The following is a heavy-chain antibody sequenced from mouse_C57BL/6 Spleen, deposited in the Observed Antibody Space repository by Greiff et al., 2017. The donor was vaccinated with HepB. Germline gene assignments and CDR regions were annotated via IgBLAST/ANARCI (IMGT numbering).Heavy chain of an antibody. CDR2: ISDGGSYT. V-gene: IGHV5-4*01. Sequence: EVHLVESGGGLVKPGGSLKLSCAASGFTFSSYAMSWVRQTPEKRLEWVATISDGGSYTYYPDNVKGRFTISRDNAKNNLYLQMSHLKSEDTAMYYCARDGNDAWFAYWGQGTLVTVSA. D-gene: IGHD2-12*01. CDR3: ARDGNDAWFAY. J-gene: IGHJ3*01. CDR1: GFTFSSYA.